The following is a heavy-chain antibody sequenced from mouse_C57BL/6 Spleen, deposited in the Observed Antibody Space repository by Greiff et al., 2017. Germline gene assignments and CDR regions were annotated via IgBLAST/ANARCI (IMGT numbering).Heavy chain of an antibody. CDR1: GYTFTSYW. Sequence: QVQLQQPGAELVMPGASVKLSCKASGYTFTSYWMHWVKQRPGPGLEWIGEIDPSDSYPNYNQKFKGKSTLTVDKSSSTAYMQLSSLTSEDSAVFYGSRSYDYEGVYYFDYWGQGTTLTVSS. CDR2: IDPSDSYP. V-gene: IGHV1-69*01. J-gene: IGHJ2*01. D-gene: IGHD2-4*01. CDR3: SRSYDYEGVYYFDY.